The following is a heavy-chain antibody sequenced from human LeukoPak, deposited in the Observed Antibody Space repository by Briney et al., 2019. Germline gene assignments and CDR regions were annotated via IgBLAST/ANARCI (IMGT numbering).Heavy chain of an antibody. Sequence: GGSLRLSCAASGFTFSSYGMHWVRQAPGKGLEWVAVISYDGSNKYYADSVKGRFTISRDNSKNTLYLQMNSLRAEDTAVYYCARDLVVIPAAIGLGSSALFPWGQGTLVTVSS. CDR3: ARDLVVIPAAIGLGSSALFP. D-gene: IGHD2-2*02. J-gene: IGHJ5*02. CDR2: ISYDGSNK. V-gene: IGHV3-30*03. CDR1: GFTFSSYG.